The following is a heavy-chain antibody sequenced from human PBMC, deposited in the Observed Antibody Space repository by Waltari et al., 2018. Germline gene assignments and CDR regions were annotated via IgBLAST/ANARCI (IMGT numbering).Heavy chain of an antibody. D-gene: IGHD3-3*01. CDR1: GGSFSGYY. Sequence: QVQLQQWGAGLLKPSETLSLTCAVYGGSFSGYYWSWIRQPPGKGLEWIGEINHSGSTNYTPSLKSRVTISVDTSKNQFSLKLSSVTAADTAVYYCARGLTIFGVLNWFDPWGQGTLVTVSS. CDR2: INHSGST. J-gene: IGHJ5*02. V-gene: IGHV4-34*01. CDR3: ARGLTIFGVLNWFDP.